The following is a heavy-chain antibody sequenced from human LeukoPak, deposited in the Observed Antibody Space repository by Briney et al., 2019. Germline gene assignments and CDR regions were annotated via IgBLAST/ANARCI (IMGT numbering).Heavy chain of an antibody. CDR1: GFTFSNYW. J-gene: IGHJ5*02. CDR3: ARDLGQYSDTSDNWFDP. Sequence: GGSLTLSCAASGFTFSNYWMHWVRQAPGKGLVWVSRINSDGINTSYADSVRGRFTISRDNAKNTLNLQMNSLRAEDTAVYYCARDLGQYSDTSDNWFDPWGQGTLATVSS. D-gene: IGHD3-22*01. CDR2: INSDGINT. V-gene: IGHV3-74*01.